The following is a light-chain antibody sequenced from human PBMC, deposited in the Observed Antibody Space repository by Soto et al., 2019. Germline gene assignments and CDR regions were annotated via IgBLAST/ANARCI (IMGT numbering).Light chain of an antibody. J-gene: IGKJ1*01. CDR2: GAS. V-gene: IGKV3-15*01. CDR3: HQYNNWPPGT. CDR1: QSLGSN. Sequence: EIVMTQSPVTLSVSPGERATLSCRASQSLGSNLAWYQQKPGQAPRLLIYGASTRATGVPARFSGSGSGTEFTHTISSLQSEDFAVYYCHQYNNWPPGTFGQGTKVEIK.